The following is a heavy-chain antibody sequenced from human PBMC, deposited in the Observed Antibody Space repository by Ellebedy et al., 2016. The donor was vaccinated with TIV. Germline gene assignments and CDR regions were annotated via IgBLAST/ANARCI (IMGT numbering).Heavy chain of an antibody. CDR2: INYSGRT. V-gene: IGHV4-59*01. Sequence: SETLSLXXSVSGGSIDSYYWSWIRQPPGRGLEYIGYINYSGRTNFNPSLKSRVTLSVDLSKNQFPLRLTSVTAADTAVYYCAREDSNYSDRHYYYGLDVWGQGTTVTVSS. CDR3: AREDSNYSDRHYYYGLDV. J-gene: IGHJ6*02. CDR1: GGSIDSYY. D-gene: IGHD4-11*01.